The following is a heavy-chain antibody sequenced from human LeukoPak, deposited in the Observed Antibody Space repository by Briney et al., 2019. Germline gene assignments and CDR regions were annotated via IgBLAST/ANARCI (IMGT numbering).Heavy chain of an antibody. CDR2: ISSSSSYI. J-gene: IGHJ3*02. CDR1: GFTFSSYS. V-gene: IGHV3-21*01. D-gene: IGHD6-13*01. Sequence: GGSLRLSCAASGFTFSSYSMNWVRQAPGKGLEWVSSISSSSSYIYYADSVKGRFTISRDNAKNSLYLQMNSLRAEDTAVYYCARGRMSSWSQDGAFDIWGQGTMVTVSS. CDR3: ARGRMSSWSQDGAFDI.